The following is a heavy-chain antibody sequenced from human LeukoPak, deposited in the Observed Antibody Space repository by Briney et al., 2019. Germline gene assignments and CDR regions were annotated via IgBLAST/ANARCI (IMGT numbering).Heavy chain of an antibody. V-gene: IGHV5-51*01. J-gene: IGHJ3*02. Sequence: GESLKISCQGSGYSFTSSWIGWVRQMPGKGLEWMGIIYPGDSDTRYSPSFQGQVTISADKSISTAYLQWSSLKASDTAMYYCARTTAGTTETFDIWGQGTLVTVSS. CDR1: GYSFTSSW. D-gene: IGHD1-1*01. CDR2: IYPGDSDT. CDR3: ARTTAGTTETFDI.